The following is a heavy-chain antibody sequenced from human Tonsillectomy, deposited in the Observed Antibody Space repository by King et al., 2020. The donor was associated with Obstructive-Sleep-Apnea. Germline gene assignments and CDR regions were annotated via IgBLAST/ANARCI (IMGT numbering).Heavy chain of an antibody. J-gene: IGHJ4*02. D-gene: IGHD1-26*01. V-gene: IGHV1-2*02. CDR2: INPYNSDA. CDR3: ARGRSGSLFDS. Sequence: VQLVESGAEVKKPGASVKVSCKTSGYSFINYYMFWVRQAPGQGLEWMGWINPYNSDAHITQRFQGRVTMTRDTSITTAYMELSGLTSDDTALYYCARGRSGSLFDSWGQGTLAT. CDR1: GYSFINYY.